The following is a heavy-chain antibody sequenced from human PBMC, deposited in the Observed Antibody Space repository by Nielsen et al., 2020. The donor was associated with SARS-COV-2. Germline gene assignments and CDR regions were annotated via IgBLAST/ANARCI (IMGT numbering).Heavy chain of an antibody. J-gene: IGHJ4*02. CDR1: GYTFTSYA. V-gene: IGHV1-3*01. CDR3: ARDWRVASPSRYFDY. Sequence: ASVKVSCKASGYTFTSYAMHWVRQAPGQRLEWMGWINAGNGNTKYSQKFQGRVTITRDTSASTAYMELSSLRSEDTAVYYCARDWRVASPSRYFDYWGQGTLVTVSS. D-gene: IGHD5-12*01. CDR2: INAGNGNT.